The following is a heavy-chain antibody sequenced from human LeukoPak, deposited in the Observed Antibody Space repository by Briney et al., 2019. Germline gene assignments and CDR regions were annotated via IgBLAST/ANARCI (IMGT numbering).Heavy chain of an antibody. CDR2: INHSGST. Sequence: SETLSLTCAVYGGSFSGYYWSWIRQPPGKGLEWIGEINHSGSTNYNPSLKSRVTISVDTSKNQFSLKLSSVTAADTAVYYCARGFTIFGVALGVWGKGTTVTVSP. J-gene: IGHJ6*04. V-gene: IGHV4-34*01. CDR1: GGSFSGYY. D-gene: IGHD3-3*01. CDR3: ARGFTIFGVALGV.